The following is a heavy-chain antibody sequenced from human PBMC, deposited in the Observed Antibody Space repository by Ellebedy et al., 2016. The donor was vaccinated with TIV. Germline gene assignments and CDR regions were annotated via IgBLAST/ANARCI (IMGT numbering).Heavy chain of an antibody. CDR2: ISTSGRTI. CDR3: ARDARFIDQQHNWFDP. D-gene: IGHD2-2*01. Sequence: GESLKISCAASGFTFSDYYMSWIRQAPGKGLEWVSYISTSGRTIYYADSVKGRFTISRDNAKNSLYLQMKSLRAEDTAVYYCARDARFIDQQHNWFDPWGQGTLVTVPS. CDR1: GFTFSDYY. V-gene: IGHV3-11*01. J-gene: IGHJ5*02.